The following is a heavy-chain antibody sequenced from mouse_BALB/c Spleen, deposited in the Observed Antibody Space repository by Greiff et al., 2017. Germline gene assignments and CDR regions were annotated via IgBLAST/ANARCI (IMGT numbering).Heavy chain of an antibody. J-gene: IGHJ2*01. CDR3: ARDRDGGYYFDY. CDR1: GFSLTSYG. Sequence: VQVVESGPGLVAPSQSLSITCTVSGFSLTSYGVHWVRQPPGKGLEWLGVIWAGGSTNYNSALMSRLSISKDNSKSQVFLKMNSLQTDDTAMYYCARDRDGGYYFDYWGQGTTLTVSS. CDR2: IWAGGST. V-gene: IGHV2-9*02. D-gene: IGHD1-1*02.